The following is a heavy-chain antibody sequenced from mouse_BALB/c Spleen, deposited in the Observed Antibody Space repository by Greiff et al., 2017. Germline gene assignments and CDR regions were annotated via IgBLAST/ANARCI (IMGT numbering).Heavy chain of an antibody. CDR3: ARGTTFDYFDY. V-gene: IGHV1-87*01. Sequence: VQRVESGAELARPGASVKLSCKASGYTFTSYWMQWVKQRPGQGLEWIGAIYPGDGDTRYTQKFKGKATLTADKSSSTAYMQLSSLASEDSAVYYCARGTTFDYFDYWGQGTTLTVSS. CDR2: IYPGDGDT. CDR1: GYTFTSYW. J-gene: IGHJ2*01. D-gene: IGHD2-13*01.